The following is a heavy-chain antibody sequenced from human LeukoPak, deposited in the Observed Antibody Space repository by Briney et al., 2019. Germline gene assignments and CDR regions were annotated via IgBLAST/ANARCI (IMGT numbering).Heavy chain of an antibody. V-gene: IGHV1-46*01. Sequence: ASVKVSCKATGCSFTSYYMHWVRQAPGQGLEWMGIINPSGGSTSYAQKFQGRVTMTRDTSTSTVYMELSSLRSEDTAVYYCAREYSSGWYSFRYYLDYWGLGTLVTVSS. D-gene: IGHD6-19*01. J-gene: IGHJ4*02. CDR1: GCSFTSYY. CDR2: INPSGGST. CDR3: AREYSSGWYSFRYYLDY.